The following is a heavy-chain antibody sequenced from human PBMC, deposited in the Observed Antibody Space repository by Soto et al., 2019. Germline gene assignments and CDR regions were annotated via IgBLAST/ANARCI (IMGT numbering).Heavy chain of an antibody. Sequence: QVPLVQSGAEVKKPGASVKVSCKASGYTFTSYAMHWVRQAPGQRREWMGWINAGNGNTKYSQKFQGRVTITRDTSGSTAYMELSSLRSEDTGVYYCARHRLNRSGWNGGTIAPKNWGQGTLVTVSS. CDR2: INAGNGNT. J-gene: IGHJ4*02. V-gene: IGHV1-3*01. CDR3: ARHRLNRSGWNGGTIAPKN. D-gene: IGHD6-19*01. CDR1: GYTFTSYA.